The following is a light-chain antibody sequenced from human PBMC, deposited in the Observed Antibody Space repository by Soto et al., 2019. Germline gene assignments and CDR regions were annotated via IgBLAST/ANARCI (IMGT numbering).Light chain of an antibody. Sequence: EIVMTQSPGTLSVSPGERATLSCGASQSVSSNLAWYQQKPGQAPRLLIYDASTRATGIPARFSGFGSGTEFVLTISSLQSEDFAVYYCQQYHNWVTLGGGTKVDIK. J-gene: IGKJ4*01. V-gene: IGKV3D-15*01. CDR3: QQYHNWVT. CDR2: DAS. CDR1: QSVSSN.